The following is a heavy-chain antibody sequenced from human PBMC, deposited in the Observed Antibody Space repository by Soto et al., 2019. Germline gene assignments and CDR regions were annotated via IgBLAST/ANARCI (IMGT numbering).Heavy chain of an antibody. CDR1: GGSISSSSYY. CDR2: IYYSGST. CDR3: ATDGDGDGMDV. Sequence: QLQLQESGPGLVKPSETLSLTCTVSGGSISSSSYYWGWIRQPPGKGLEWIGSIYYSGSTYYNPSLKSRVTISVDTSKNQFSLKLSSVTAADTAVYYCATDGDGDGMDVWGQGTTVTVSS. V-gene: IGHV4-39*01. D-gene: IGHD3-10*01. J-gene: IGHJ6*02.